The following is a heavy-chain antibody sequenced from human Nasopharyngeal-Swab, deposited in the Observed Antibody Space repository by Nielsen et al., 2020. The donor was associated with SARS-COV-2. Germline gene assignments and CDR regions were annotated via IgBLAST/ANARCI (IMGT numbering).Heavy chain of an antibody. CDR3: ARQVADDAFDI. CDR2: ICPGDSDT. J-gene: IGHJ3*02. V-gene: IGHV5-51*01. CDR1: GYSFTSYW. Sequence: KVSCKGSGYSFTSYWIGWVRQMPGKGLEWMGIICPGDSDTRYSPSFQGQVTISADKSISTAYLQWSSLKASDTAMYYCARQVADDAFDIWGQGTMVTVSS. D-gene: IGHD2-15*01.